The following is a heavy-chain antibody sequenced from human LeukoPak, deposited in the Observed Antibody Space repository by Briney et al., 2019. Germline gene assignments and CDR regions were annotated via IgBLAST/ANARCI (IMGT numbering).Heavy chain of an antibody. V-gene: IGHV4-39*01. CDR2: IYYSGST. Sequence: SETLSLTCTVSGGSTSSSSYYWGWIRQPPGKGLEWIGSIYYSGSTYYNPSLKSRVTISVDTSKNQFSLKLSSVTAADTAVYYCVSLLEWLLAPDYWGQGTLVTVSS. D-gene: IGHD3-3*01. J-gene: IGHJ4*02. CDR3: VSLLEWLLAPDY. CDR1: GGSTSSSSYY.